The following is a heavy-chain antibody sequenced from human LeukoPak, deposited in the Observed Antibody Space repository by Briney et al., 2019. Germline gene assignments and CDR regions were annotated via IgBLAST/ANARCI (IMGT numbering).Heavy chain of an antibody. CDR2: ISYDGSNK. V-gene: IGHV3-30*04. J-gene: IGHJ4*02. CDR1: GFTFSSYA. CDR3: ARGTWPLDY. Sequence: GGSLRLSCAASGFTFSSYAMHWVRQAPGKGLEWVAVISYDGSNKYYAGSVKGRFTISRDNSKNTLYLQMNSLRAEDTAVYYCARGTWPLDYWGQGTLVTVSS. D-gene: IGHD1/OR15-1a*01.